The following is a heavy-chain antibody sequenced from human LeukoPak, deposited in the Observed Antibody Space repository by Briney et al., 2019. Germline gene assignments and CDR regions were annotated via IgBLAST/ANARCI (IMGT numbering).Heavy chain of an antibody. Sequence: GGSLRLSCAASGFTLSNYWMHWVRQAPGKGLEWVSAISGSGGSTYYADSVKARFTISRDNSKNTLYLQMNSLRAEDTAVYYCAKVSSTSPYYYYGMDVWGQGTTVTVSS. J-gene: IGHJ6*02. CDR2: ISGSGGST. CDR3: AKVSSTSPYYYYGMDV. CDR1: GFTLSNYW. V-gene: IGHV3-23*01. D-gene: IGHD2-2*01.